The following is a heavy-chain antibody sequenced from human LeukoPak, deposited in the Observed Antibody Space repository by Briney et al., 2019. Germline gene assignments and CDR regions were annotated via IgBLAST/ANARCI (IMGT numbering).Heavy chain of an antibody. CDR2: IYYSGST. D-gene: IGHD3-10*01. CDR3: ARDRGNYYGSGSYYDWFDP. V-gene: IGHV4-59*01. J-gene: IGHJ5*02. CDR1: GGSFSGYY. Sequence: KPSETLSLTCAVYGGSFSGYYWSWIRQPPGKGLEWIGYIYYSGSTNYNPSLKSRVTISVETSKNQFSLKLSPVTAADTAVYYCARDRGNYYGSGSYYDWFDPWGQGTLVTVSS.